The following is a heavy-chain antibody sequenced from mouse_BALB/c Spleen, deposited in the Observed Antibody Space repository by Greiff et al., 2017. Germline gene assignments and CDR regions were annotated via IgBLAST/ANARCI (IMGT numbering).Heavy chain of an antibody. D-gene: IGHD3-1*01. CDR3: ARSGGSAWFAY. CDR2: ISYSGST. J-gene: IGHJ3*01. Sequence: DVQLQESGPGLVKPSQSLSLTCTVTGYSITSDYAWNWIRQFPGNKLEWMGYISYSGSTSYNPSLKSRISITRDTSKNQFFLQLNSVTTEDTATYYCARSGGSAWFAYWGQGTLVTVSA. V-gene: IGHV3-2*02. CDR1: GYSITSDYA.